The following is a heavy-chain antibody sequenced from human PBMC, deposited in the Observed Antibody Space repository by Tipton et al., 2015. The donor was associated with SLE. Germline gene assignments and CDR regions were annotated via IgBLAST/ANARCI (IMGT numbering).Heavy chain of an antibody. D-gene: IGHD3-3*02. CDR2: IKQDGSEK. Sequence: SLRLSCAASGFTFSSYWMSWVRQAPGKGLEWVANIKQDGSEKYYVDSVKGRFTISRDNAKNSLYLQMNSLRAEDTAVYYCARDSIFGVGRGRDYWGQGTLVTVSS. CDR3: ARDSIFGVGRGRDY. V-gene: IGHV3-7*03. CDR1: GFTFSSYW. J-gene: IGHJ4*02.